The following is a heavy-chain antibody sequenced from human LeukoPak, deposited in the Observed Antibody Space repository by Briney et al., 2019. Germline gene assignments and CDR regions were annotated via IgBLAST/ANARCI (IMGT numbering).Heavy chain of an antibody. CDR3: ARDPGYDYVWGSYRPRGDY. CDR1: GYTFISYY. Sequence: ASVKVSCKASGYTFISYYMHWVRQAPGQGLEWMGWINPNSGGTNYAQKFQGRVTMTRDTSISTAYMELSRLRSDDTAVYYCARDPGYDYVWGSYRPRGDYWGQGTLVTVSS. CDR2: INPNSGGT. V-gene: IGHV1-2*02. J-gene: IGHJ4*02. D-gene: IGHD3-16*02.